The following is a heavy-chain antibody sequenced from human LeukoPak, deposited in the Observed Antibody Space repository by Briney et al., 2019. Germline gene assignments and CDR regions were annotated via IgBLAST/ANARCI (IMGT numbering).Heavy chain of an antibody. Sequence: GGSLRLSCSASGLTLSSYAIHWVRQAPGKGLEYVSAISSNGGSTYYADSVKGRFTISRDYSKNTLYLQMSSLRAEDTAVYYCVKDNLRSIAVAGRFDYWGQGTLVTVSS. V-gene: IGHV3-64D*09. CDR2: ISSNGGST. CDR3: VKDNLRSIAVAGRFDY. CDR1: GLTLSSYA. J-gene: IGHJ4*02. D-gene: IGHD6-19*01.